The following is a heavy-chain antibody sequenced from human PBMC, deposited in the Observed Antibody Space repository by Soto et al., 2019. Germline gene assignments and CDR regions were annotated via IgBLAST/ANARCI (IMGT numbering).Heavy chain of an antibody. CDR1: GFTFSIYS. Sequence: GGSLRLSCAASGFTFSIYSMTWVRQAPGKGLEWVAHITASGGTTYYADSVKGRFTISRDTSRNTLYLQMNSLRDEDTAVYYCARVPQRQQLVYFDSWGQGTLVTVSS. V-gene: IGHV3-23*01. J-gene: IGHJ4*02. CDR2: ITASGGTT. CDR3: ARVPQRQQLVYFDS. D-gene: IGHD6-13*01.